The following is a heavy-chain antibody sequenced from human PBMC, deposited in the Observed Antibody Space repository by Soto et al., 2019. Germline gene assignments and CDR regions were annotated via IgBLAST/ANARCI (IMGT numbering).Heavy chain of an antibody. CDR1: GFTFSNYA. Sequence: GGSLRLSCAASGFTFSNYAMSWVRQAPGKGLDWISVISASGGSTYYADSVKGRFTISRDNSKNTLYLQMNSLRAEDTAVYYCAKLSGVGPVAATIDSWGQGTLVTVSS. D-gene: IGHD5-12*01. V-gene: IGHV3-23*01. CDR3: AKLSGVGPVAATIDS. J-gene: IGHJ4*02. CDR2: ISASGGST.